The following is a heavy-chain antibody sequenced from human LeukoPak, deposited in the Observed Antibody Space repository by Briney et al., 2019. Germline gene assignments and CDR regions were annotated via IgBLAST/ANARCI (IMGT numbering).Heavy chain of an antibody. Sequence: GGSLRLSCAASGFTFSSYGMHWVRQAPGKGLEWVAVISYDGSNKYYADSVKGRFTISRDNSKNTLYLQMNSLRAEDTAEYYCAQKPGVKVGATTLDYWGQGTLVTVSS. J-gene: IGHJ4*02. CDR3: AQKPGVKVGATTLDY. CDR1: GFTFSSYG. V-gene: IGHV3-30*12. D-gene: IGHD1-26*01. CDR2: ISYDGSNK.